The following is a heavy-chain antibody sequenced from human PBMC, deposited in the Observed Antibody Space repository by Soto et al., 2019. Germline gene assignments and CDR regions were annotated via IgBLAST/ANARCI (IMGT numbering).Heavy chain of an antibody. CDR1: GASTVSHYH. CDR3: ALALGPTTGLDY. CDR2: IFNSGTT. V-gene: IGHV4-31*02. Sequence: PSETLSLTCSVSGASTVSHYHWTWIRQPPGKGLEWMGYIFNSGTTFYNPSLTSRLSISMDTSGNHFSLELRSVTAADTAVYYCALALGPTTGLDYWGQGTLVNVSS. J-gene: IGHJ4*02. D-gene: IGHD1-26*01.